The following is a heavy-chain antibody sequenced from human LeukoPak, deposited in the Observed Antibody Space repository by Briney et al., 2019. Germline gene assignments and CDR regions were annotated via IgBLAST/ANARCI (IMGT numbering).Heavy chain of an antibody. D-gene: IGHD3-3*01. V-gene: IGHV1-18*01. CDR1: GYTFTSYG. CDR3: ARDATPPITIFGVVIAYYYYYYMDV. J-gene: IGHJ6*03. CDR2: ISAYNGNT. Sequence: ASVKVSCKASGYTFTSYGISWVRQAPGQGLEWMGWISAYNGNTNYAQKLQGRVTMTTDTSTSTAYMELRSLRSDDTAVYYCARDATPPITIFGVVIAYYYYYYMDVWGKGTTVTVSS.